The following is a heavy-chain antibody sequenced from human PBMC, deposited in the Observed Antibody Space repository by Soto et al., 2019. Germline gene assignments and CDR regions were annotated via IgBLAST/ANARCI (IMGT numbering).Heavy chain of an antibody. V-gene: IGHV3-64*01. CDR1: GFTFSSYA. CDR3: ARGVQGWNRITIVGDAFDI. J-gene: IGHJ3*02. CDR2: ISSNGGST. D-gene: IGHD3-3*01. Sequence: EVQLVESGGGLVQPGGSLRLSCAASGFTFSSYAMHWVRQAPGKGLEYVSAISSNGGSTYYANSVKGRFTISRDNSENTLYLQMGSLRAEDVAVYYCARGVQGWNRITIVGDAFDIWGQGTMGTVSS.